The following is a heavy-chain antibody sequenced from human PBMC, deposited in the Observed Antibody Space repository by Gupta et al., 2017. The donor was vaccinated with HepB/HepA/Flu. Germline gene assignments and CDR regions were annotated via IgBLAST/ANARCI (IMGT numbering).Heavy chain of an antibody. CDR3: ARGIVVVPAAIRLSRSEAYDAFDI. J-gene: IGHJ3*02. V-gene: IGHV4-34*01. D-gene: IGHD2-2*01. CDR2: IKHSGST. Sequence: QVQLQQWGAGLLKPSETLSLTCAVYGGSFSGYYWSWIRQPPVKGLEWIGEIKHSGSTNYNPSLKSRVTISVDTSKNQFSLKLSSVTAADTAVYYCARGIVVVPAAIRLSRSEAYDAFDIWGQGTMVTVSS. CDR1: GGSFSGYY.